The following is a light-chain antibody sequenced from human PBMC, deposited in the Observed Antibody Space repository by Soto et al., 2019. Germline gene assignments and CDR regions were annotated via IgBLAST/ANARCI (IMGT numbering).Light chain of an antibody. V-gene: IGKV3-20*01. J-gene: IGKJ4*01. CDR1: QSVSSSY. CDR3: QEYINWPSLT. Sequence: EIVLTQSPGTLALSPGERATLSCRASQSVSSSYLAWYKQKRGQAPRLLIYSASSRATGIPDRFSGSGSGTEFTLTISSLQSEDFAVYYCQEYINWPSLTFGGGTKVEIK. CDR2: SAS.